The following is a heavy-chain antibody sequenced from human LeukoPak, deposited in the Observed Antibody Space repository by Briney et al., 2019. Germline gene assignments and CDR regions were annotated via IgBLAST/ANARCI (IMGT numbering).Heavy chain of an antibody. J-gene: IGHJ5*02. CDR2: IYTSGST. D-gene: IGHD2-21*02. V-gene: IGHV4-61*02. CDR1: GGSISSGSYY. CDR3: ARDVQTVVTANNWFDP. Sequence: PSETLSLTCTVSGGSISSGSYYWSWIRQPARKGLEWIGRIYTSGSTNYNPSLKSRVTISVDTSKNQFSLKLSSVTAADTAVYYCARDVQTVVTANNWFDPWGQGTLVTVSS.